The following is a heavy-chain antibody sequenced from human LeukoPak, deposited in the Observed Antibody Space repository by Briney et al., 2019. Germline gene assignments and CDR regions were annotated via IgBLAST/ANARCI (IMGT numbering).Heavy chain of an antibody. CDR2: IYPGDSDT. V-gene: IGHV5-51*01. CDR3: ARVAVAGPVEFDY. D-gene: IGHD6-19*01. J-gene: IGHJ4*02. CDR1: GYSFITYW. Sequence: GESLKISCKASGYSFITYWIGWVRQMPGKGLEWMGIIYPGDSDTRYSPSFQGQVTISADKSFSTAYLQWSSLKASDTAMYYCARVAVAGPVEFDYWGQGTLVTVSS.